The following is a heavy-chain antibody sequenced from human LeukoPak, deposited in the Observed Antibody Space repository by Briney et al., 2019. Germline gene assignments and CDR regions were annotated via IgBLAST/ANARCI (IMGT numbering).Heavy chain of an antibody. CDR1: GGSTSSYY. Sequence: PSETLSLTCTVSGGSTSSYYWSWIRQPAGKGLEWIGRIYTSGSTNYNTSLKSRVTMSVDTSKNQFSLKLSSVTAADTAVFYCARVNHYYYYMDVWGKGTTVTVSS. CDR2: IYTSGST. V-gene: IGHV4-4*07. CDR3: ARVNHYYYYMDV. J-gene: IGHJ6*03.